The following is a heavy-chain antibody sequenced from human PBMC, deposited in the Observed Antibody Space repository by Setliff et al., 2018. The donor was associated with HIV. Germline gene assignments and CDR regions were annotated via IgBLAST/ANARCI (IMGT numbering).Heavy chain of an antibody. CDR1: GGSLSGHY. CDR2: INHSGKT. V-gene: IGHV4-34*01. J-gene: IGHJ4*02. CDR3: VTPSSWSSRLNF. Sequence: PSETLSLTCAVYGGSLSGHYWTWIRQPPGEGLEWIGEINHSGKTNYNPSLKSRVTISVDTSKNQFSLKVTSVTAADTAVYYCVTPSSWSSRLNFWGQGMLVTVSS. D-gene: IGHD6-13*01.